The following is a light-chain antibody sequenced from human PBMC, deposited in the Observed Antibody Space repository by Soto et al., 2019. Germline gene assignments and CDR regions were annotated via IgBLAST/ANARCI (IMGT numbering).Light chain of an antibody. Sequence: EMVLTQSAWTLSSSPGERATLSCGASQSVSSSYLAWYQQKPGQPPRPLIYGASSRATGIPDRFSGIASGTDSTLTVSRLEPEDFAVYYCQRYGDLPTFGQGTRLEIK. CDR2: GAS. CDR1: QSVSSSY. CDR3: QRYGDLPT. V-gene: IGKV3-20*01. J-gene: IGKJ5*01.